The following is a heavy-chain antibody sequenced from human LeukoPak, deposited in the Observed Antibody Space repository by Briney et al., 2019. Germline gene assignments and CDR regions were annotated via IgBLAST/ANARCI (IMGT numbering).Heavy chain of an antibody. D-gene: IGHD2-2*03. CDR1: GGSISSGGYY. CDR3: ARVKGSNGYYFDY. V-gene: IGHV4-31*03. CDR2: IYYSGST. J-gene: IGHJ4*02. Sequence: SRTLSLTCTVSGGSISSGGYYWSWIRQHPGKGLEWIGYIYYSGSTYYNPSLKSRVTISVDTSKNQFSLKLSSVTAADTAVYYCARVKGSNGYYFDYWGQGTLVTVSS.